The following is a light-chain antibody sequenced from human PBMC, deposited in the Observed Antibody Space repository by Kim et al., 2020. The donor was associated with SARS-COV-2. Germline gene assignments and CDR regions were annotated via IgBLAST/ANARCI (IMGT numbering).Light chain of an antibody. CDR1: SSNIGSNP. CDR2: TNN. V-gene: IGLV1-44*01. CDR3: VAWDDSLNGVV. Sequence: SELTQPPSASGTPGQRVTISCSGSSSNIGSNPVNWYQQFPGTAPKLLIYTNNQWPSGVPDRFSGSKSGTSASLAISGLQSEDEADYYCVAWDDSLNGVVFGGGTQLTVL. J-gene: IGLJ2*01.